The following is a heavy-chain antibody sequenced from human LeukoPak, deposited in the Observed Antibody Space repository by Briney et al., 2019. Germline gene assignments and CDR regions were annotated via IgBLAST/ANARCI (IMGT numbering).Heavy chain of an antibody. V-gene: IGHV1-2*06. CDR3: ARDEERGYNYGPDN. CDR1: GYTFTDYF. CDR2: INPNSGVT. J-gene: IGHJ4*02. D-gene: IGHD5-18*01. Sequence: ASVKVSCKTSGYTFTDYFIHWVRLAPGQGLEWMGRINPNSGVTKFAQKFQGRVTMTKDTSISAACMELSSLRVDDTAVYYCARDEERGYNYGPDNWGQGSLVTVSS.